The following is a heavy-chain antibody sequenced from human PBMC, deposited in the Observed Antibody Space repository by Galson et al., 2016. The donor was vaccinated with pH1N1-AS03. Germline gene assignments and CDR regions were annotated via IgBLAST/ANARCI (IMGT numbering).Heavy chain of an antibody. J-gene: IGHJ4*02. Sequence: SLRLSCAASGFTFSSSWMSWVRQAPGKGLEWVATIKEGGGEKWYVDSAKGRFTIARDNAKNSLYLQMNSLRAEDTAIYYCARGFEGDPPCFDYWGQGILVSVSS. V-gene: IGHV3-7*01. CDR2: IKEGGGEK. D-gene: IGHD3-10*01. CDR1: GFTFSSSW. CDR3: ARGFEGDPPCFDY.